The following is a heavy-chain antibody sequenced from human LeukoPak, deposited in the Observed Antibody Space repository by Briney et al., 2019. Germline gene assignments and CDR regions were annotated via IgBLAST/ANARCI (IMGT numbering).Heavy chain of an antibody. CDR1: GGTFSSYA. V-gene: IGHV1-18*01. J-gene: IGHJ6*03. D-gene: IGHD6-25*01. CDR2: ISAYNGNT. Sequence: ASVKVSCKAPGGTFSSYAISWVRQAPGQGLEWMGWISAYNGNTNYAQKLQGRVTMTTDTSTSTAYMELRSLRSDDTAVYYCARDSATLYYYYMDVWGKGTTVTVSS. CDR3: ARDSATLYYYYMDV.